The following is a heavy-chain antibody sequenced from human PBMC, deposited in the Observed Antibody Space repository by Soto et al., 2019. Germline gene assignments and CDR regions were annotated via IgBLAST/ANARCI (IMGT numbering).Heavy chain of an antibody. CDR1: GFTFSSAW. Sequence: PGVSLRLSCAASGFTFSSAWMSWVRQAPGKGLECVGRIKSKTDGGTTDYAAPVKGRFTISRDDSKNTLYLQMNSLKTEDTAVYYCTTGPLPPTIVVVPPGIADVFDIWGRGTMVTVSS. CDR2: IKSKTDGGTT. J-gene: IGHJ3*02. CDR3: TTGPLPPTIVVVPPGIADVFDI. D-gene: IGHD2-2*01. V-gene: IGHV3-15*01.